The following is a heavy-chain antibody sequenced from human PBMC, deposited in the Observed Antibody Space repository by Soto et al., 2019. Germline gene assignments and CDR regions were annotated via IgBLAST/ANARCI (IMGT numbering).Heavy chain of an antibody. CDR3: ARVLNQKYYDFWSGYYTGSAPGYYYGMDV. D-gene: IGHD3-3*01. J-gene: IGHJ6*02. CDR2: INPSGGST. V-gene: IGHV1-46*01. Sequence: ASVKVSCKASGYTFTSYYMHWVRQAPGQGLEWMGIINPSGGSTSYAQKLQGRVTMTRDTSTSTVYMELSSLRSEDTAVYYCARVLNQKYYDFWSGYYTGSAPGYYYGMDVWGQGTTVTVSS. CDR1: GYTFTSYY.